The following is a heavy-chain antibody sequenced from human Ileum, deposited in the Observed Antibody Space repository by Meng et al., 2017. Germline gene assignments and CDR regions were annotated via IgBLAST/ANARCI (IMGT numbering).Heavy chain of an antibody. CDR3: GRGHYGLDY. CDR1: GGSVSSGSYY. Sequence: QVQLQESGPGLVRPSETLSLTCTVAGGSVSSGSYYMTWIRQAPGKGLEWVSYITSSGNAMYYADSVKGRFTVSRDNTKNSLYLQMNSLRAEDSALYYCGRGHYGLDYWGPGTLVTVSS. D-gene: IGHD4-17*01. J-gene: IGHJ4*02. CDR2: ITSSGNAM. V-gene: IGHV3-11*01.